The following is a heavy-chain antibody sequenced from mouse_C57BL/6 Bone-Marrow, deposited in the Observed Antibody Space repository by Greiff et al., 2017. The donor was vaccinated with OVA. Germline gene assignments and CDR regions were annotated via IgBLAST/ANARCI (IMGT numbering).Heavy chain of an antibody. J-gene: IGHJ4*01. CDR3: ARGVLGHAMDY. D-gene: IGHD4-1*01. V-gene: IGHV1-69*01. CDR2: IDPSDSYT. CDR1: GYTFTSYW. Sequence: QVQLQQPGAELVTPGASVKLSCKASGYTFTSYWMHWVKQRPGQGLEWIGEIDPSDSYTNYNQKFKGKSTLTVDKSSSTAYMQLSSLTSEDSAVYYCARGVLGHAMDYWGQGTSVTVSS.